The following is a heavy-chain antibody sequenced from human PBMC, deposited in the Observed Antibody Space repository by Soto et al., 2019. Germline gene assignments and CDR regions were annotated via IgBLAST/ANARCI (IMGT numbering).Heavy chain of an antibody. J-gene: IGHJ4*02. CDR2: INHSGST. V-gene: IGHV4-34*01. CDR1: GGSFSGYY. Sequence: QVQLQQWGAGLLKPSETLSLTCAVYGGSFSGYYWSWIRQPPGKGLEWIGEINHSGSTNYNPSLKRRVTISVDTSKNQFSLKLSSVTAADTAVYYCARMTTVTFIDYWGQGTLVTVSS. CDR3: ARMTTVTFIDY. D-gene: IGHD4-17*01.